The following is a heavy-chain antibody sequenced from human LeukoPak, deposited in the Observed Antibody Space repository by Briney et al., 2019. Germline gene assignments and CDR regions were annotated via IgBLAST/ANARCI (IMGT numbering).Heavy chain of an antibody. CDR1: GYTFTSYG. CDR2: ISAYNGNT. V-gene: IGHV1-18*01. D-gene: IGHD1-1*01. CDR3: ATLPGTRDYYYMDV. Sequence: ASVKVSCKASGYTFTSYGISWVRQAPGQEVEWMGWISAYNGNTNYAQKRQGRVTMTTDTSTSTAYMELRSLRSDDTAVYYCATLPGTRDYYYMDVWGKGTTVTVSS. J-gene: IGHJ6*03.